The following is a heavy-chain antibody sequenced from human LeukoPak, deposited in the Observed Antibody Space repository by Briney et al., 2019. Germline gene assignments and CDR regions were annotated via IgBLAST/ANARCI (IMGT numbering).Heavy chain of an antibody. Sequence: GGSLRLSCAASGFTVSTDFMSWVRQAPGKGLEWVSVIYRGGNTYYVDSVKGRFTISRDNSKTTLYLQMNSLRVEDRAVYYCAKDHRASYYDSGSYIGMDVWGQGTTVTVSS. CDR2: IYRGGNT. CDR1: GFTVSTDF. D-gene: IGHD3-10*01. CDR3: AKDHRASYYDSGSYIGMDV. V-gene: IGHV3-53*01. J-gene: IGHJ6*02.